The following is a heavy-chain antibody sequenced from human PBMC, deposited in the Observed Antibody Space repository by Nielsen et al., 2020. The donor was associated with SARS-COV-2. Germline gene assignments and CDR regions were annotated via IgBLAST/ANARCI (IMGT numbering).Heavy chain of an antibody. CDR1: GFTFSSYA. D-gene: IGHD2-15*01. Sequence: GGSLRLSCAASGFTFSSYAMSWVRQAPGKGLEWVSAISGSGGSTYYADSVKGRFTISRDNAKNSLYLQMNSLRAEDTAVYYCARVVAATRSWFDPWGQGTLVTVSS. CDR3: ARVVAATRSWFDP. J-gene: IGHJ5*02. CDR2: ISGSGGST. V-gene: IGHV3-23*01.